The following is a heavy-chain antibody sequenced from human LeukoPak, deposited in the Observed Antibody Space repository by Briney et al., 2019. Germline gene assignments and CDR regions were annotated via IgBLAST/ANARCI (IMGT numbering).Heavy chain of an antibody. CDR1: GFTFGDYA. J-gene: IGHJ4*02. CDR2: ISSSSSYI. CDR3: ASRRDGYNWLDY. D-gene: IGHD5-24*01. Sequence: PGRSLRLSCTASGFTFGDYAMNWVRQAPGKGLEWVSSISSSSSYIYYADSVKGRFTISRDNAKNSLYLQMNSLRAEDTAVYYCASRRDGYNWLDYWGQGTLVTVSS. V-gene: IGHV3-21*01.